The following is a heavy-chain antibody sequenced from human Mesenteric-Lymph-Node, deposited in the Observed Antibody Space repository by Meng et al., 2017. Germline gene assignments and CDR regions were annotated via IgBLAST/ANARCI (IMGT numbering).Heavy chain of an antibody. CDR1: GFTFSSYS. CDR3: ARNVRLRDGYNSDY. V-gene: IGHV3-21*01. CDR2: ISSSSSYI. D-gene: IGHD5-24*01. Sequence: EVQLVESGGGLVKPGGSLRLSCAASGFTFSSYSMKWVRKAPGKGLEWVSSISSSSSYIYYADSVKGRFTISRDNAKNSLYLQMNSLRAEDTAVYYCARNVRLRDGYNSDYWGQGTLVTVSS. J-gene: IGHJ4*02.